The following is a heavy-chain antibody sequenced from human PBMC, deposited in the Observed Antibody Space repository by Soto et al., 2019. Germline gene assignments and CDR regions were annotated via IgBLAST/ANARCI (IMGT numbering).Heavy chain of an antibody. J-gene: IGHJ5*02. D-gene: IGHD6-6*01. CDR2: INHSGST. V-gene: IGHV4-34*01. Sequence: SETLSLTCAVYGGSFSGYYWSWIRQPPGKGLEWIGEINHSGSTNYNPSLKSRVTISVDTSKNQFSLKLSSVTAADTAVYYCARVVTHSSSSCYWFDPWGQGTLVTVSS. CDR3: ARVVTHSSSSCYWFDP. CDR1: GGSFSGYY.